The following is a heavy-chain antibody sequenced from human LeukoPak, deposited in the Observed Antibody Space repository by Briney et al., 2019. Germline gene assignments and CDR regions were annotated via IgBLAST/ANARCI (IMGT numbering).Heavy chain of an antibody. CDR3: ARHPVAVAGTFGY. V-gene: IGHV4-39*01. Sequence: SSETLSLTCTVSGGFISSSSYYWGWIRQPPGKGLEWIGSIYYSGSTYYNPSLKSRVTISVDTSKNQFSLKLSSVTAADTAVYYCARHPVAVAGTFGYWGQGTLVTVSS. D-gene: IGHD6-19*01. CDR1: GGFISSSSYY. CDR2: IYYSGST. J-gene: IGHJ4*02.